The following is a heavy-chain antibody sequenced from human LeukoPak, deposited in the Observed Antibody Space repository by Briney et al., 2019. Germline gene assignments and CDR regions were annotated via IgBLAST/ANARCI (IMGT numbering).Heavy chain of an antibody. D-gene: IGHD3-22*01. CDR3: ARGLRAYYYDSSGRAVFDY. J-gene: IGHJ4*02. V-gene: IGHV3-33*01. Sequence: PGRSLRLSCAASGFTFSSYGMHWVRQAPGKGLEWVAVIWYDGSNKYYADSVKGRFTISRDNSKNTLYLQMNSLRAEDTAAYYCARGLRAYYYDSSGRAVFDYWGQGTLVTVPS. CDR1: GFTFSSYG. CDR2: IWYDGSNK.